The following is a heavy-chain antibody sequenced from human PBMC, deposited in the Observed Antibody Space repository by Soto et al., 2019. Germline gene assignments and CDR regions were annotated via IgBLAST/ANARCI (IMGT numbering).Heavy chain of an antibody. Sequence: SETLSLTCTVSGGSISSSSYYWGWIRQPPGKGLEWIGSIYYSGSTYYNPSLKSRVTISVDTSKNQFSLKLSSVTAADTAVYYCARQLPPYDILTVDAFDIWSQGTMDTVSS. V-gene: IGHV4-39*01. D-gene: IGHD3-9*01. CDR1: GGSISSSSYY. CDR3: ARQLPPYDILTVDAFDI. CDR2: IYYSGST. J-gene: IGHJ3*02.